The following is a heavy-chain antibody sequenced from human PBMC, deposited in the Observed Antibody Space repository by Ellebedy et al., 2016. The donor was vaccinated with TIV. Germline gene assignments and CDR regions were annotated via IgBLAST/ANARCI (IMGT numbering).Heavy chain of an antibody. D-gene: IGHD6-19*01. CDR2: INAGNGNT. CDR1: GYTFTSYA. Sequence: AASVKVSCKASGYTFTSYAMHWVRQAPGQRLEWMGWINAGNGNTKYSQKFQGRVTMTRNTSISTAYMGLSSLRSEDTAVYYCARGLGQWLVREEPFDPWGQGTLVTVSS. CDR3: ARGLGQWLVREEPFDP. J-gene: IGHJ5*02. V-gene: IGHV1-3*01.